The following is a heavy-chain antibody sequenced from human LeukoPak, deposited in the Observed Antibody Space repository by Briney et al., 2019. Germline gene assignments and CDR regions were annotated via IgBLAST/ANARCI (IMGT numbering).Heavy chain of an antibody. CDR1: GGSFSGYY. Sequence: PSETLSLTCAVYGGSFSGYYWSWLRQPPGKGLEWIGEINHSGSTNYNPSLKSRVTISVDTSKNQFSLKLSSVTAADTAVYYCARLERGWYDGWFDPWGQGTLVTVSS. CDR2: INHSGST. J-gene: IGHJ5*02. D-gene: IGHD6-19*01. CDR3: ARLERGWYDGWFDP. V-gene: IGHV4-34*01.